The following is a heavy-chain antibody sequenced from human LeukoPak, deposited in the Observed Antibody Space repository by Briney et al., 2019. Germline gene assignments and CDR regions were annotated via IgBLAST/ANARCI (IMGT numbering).Heavy chain of an antibody. Sequence: SETLSLTCAVSGGSISSGGYSWSWIRQPPGKGLEWIGYIYHSGSTYYNPSLKSRVTISVDRSKNQFSLKLSSVTAADTAVYYCASLLTTPDYWGQGTLVTVSS. J-gene: IGHJ4*02. CDR1: GGSISSGGYS. V-gene: IGHV4-30-2*01. CDR2: IYHSGST. CDR3: ASLLTTPDY. D-gene: IGHD4-17*01.